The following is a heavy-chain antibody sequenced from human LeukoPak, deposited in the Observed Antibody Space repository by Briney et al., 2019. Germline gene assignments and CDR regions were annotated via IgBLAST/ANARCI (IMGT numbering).Heavy chain of an antibody. D-gene: IGHD6-6*01. J-gene: IGHJ4*02. V-gene: IGHV1-2*02. Sequence: ASVKVSCKASGGTFSSYAISWVRQAPGQGLEWMGWINPNSGGTNYAQKFQGRVTMTRDTSISTAYMELSRLRSDDTAVYYCARVPYSSSSLGYWGQGTLVTVSS. CDR1: GGTFSSYA. CDR2: INPNSGGT. CDR3: ARVPYSSSSLGY.